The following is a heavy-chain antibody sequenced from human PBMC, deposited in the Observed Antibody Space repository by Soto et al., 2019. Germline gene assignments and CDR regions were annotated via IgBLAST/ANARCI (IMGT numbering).Heavy chain of an antibody. CDR2: INHSGST. CDR1: GGSFSGYY. D-gene: IGHD2-2*01. V-gene: IGHV4-34*01. J-gene: IGHJ6*03. CDR3: ARWVVPAAFYYMDV. Sequence: SETLSLTCAVYGGSFSGYYWSWIRQPPGKGLEWIGEINHSGSTNYNPYLKSRVTISVDTSKNQFSLKLSSVTAADTAVYYCARWVVPAAFYYMDVWGKGTTVT.